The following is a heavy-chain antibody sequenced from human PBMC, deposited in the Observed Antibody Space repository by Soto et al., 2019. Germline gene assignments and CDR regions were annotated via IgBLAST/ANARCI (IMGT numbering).Heavy chain of an antibody. CDR3: AAGREHNSSSWYFAGWFDP. CDR1: CGSFSGYY. CDR2: INHSGST. J-gene: IGHJ5*02. Sequence: SDTLSLTCAVYCGSFSGYYWSWIRQPPGKGLEWIGEINHSGSTNYNPSLKSRVTISVDTSKNQFSLKLSSVTAADTAVYYCAAGREHNSSSWYFAGWFDPWGQGTLVTVSS. V-gene: IGHV4-34*01. D-gene: IGHD6-13*01.